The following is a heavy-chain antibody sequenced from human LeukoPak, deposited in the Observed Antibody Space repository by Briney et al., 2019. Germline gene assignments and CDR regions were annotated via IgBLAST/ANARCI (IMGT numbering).Heavy chain of an antibody. J-gene: IGHJ4*02. Sequence: SETLSLTCTVSGGSISSYYWSWLRQPPGKGLEWIGYIYYSGSTNYNPSLKSRVTISVDTSKNQFSLKLSSVTAADTAVYYCATSTSGYSYAKYGGQGTLVTVSS. CDR2: IYYSGST. V-gene: IGHV4-59*01. CDR1: GGSISSYY. D-gene: IGHD5-18*01. CDR3: ATSTSGYSYAKY.